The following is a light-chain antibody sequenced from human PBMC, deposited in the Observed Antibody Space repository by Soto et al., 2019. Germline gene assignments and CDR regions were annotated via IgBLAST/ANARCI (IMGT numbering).Light chain of an antibody. CDR1: QSVSSNY. Sequence: EIVLTQSPGTLSLSPGERATLSCRASQSVSSNYLAWYQQNPGQAPRLLIYGASSRATGIPDRFSGSGSGTDFTLTISRLEPEDFAMYYCQQYGSSPWTFGQGTKVEIK. V-gene: IGKV3-20*01. CDR3: QQYGSSPWT. J-gene: IGKJ1*01. CDR2: GAS.